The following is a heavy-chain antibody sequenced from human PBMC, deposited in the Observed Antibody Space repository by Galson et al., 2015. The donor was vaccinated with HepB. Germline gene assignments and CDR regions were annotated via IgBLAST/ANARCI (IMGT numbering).Heavy chain of an antibody. CDR2: ITGSGGTT. V-gene: IGHV3-23*01. J-gene: IGHJ4*02. Sequence: SLRLSCAASGFTFSTYAMSWVRQAPGKGLEWVSSITGSGGTTPYADSVKGRFTISRDNSKNTLYLRMNSLRAEDTAVYFCAKDKSAALYLFEYWGQGTLVTVSS. D-gene: IGHD3-16*02. CDR3: AKDKSAALYLFEY. CDR1: GFTFSTYA.